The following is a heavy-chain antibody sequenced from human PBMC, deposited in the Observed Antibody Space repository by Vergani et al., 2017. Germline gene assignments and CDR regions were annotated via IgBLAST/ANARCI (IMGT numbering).Heavy chain of an antibody. D-gene: IGHD6-13*01. CDR2: NYYSWST. CDR3: ARTLHLQAAAGILDD. Sequence: QVQLQESGPGLVKPSETMFLTCTVSDGSISSYYWSWIRQPPGKGLEWIGFNYYSWSTNYNPSLKSRATITVDTSKNQFSLKLSSVTAADTAVYSCARTLHLQAAAGILDDWGQGTLVTVAA. J-gene: IGHJ4*02. V-gene: IGHV4-59*01. CDR1: DGSISSYY.